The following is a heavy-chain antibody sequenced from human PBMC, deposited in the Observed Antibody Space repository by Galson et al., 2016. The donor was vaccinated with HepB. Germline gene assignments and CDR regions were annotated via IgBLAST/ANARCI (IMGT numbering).Heavy chain of an antibody. Sequence: SLRLSCAASGFTFDDYAMHWVRQAPGKGLEWVSGISWNSDSTGYADSVKGRFTISRDNAKNSLYLQMNSLRLEDTALYYCAGGPPGIENGFDMWGQGTMVTVSS. CDR3: AGGPPGIENGFDM. CDR2: ISWNSDST. D-gene: IGHD1-26*01. CDR1: GFTFDDYA. J-gene: IGHJ3*02. V-gene: IGHV3-9*01.